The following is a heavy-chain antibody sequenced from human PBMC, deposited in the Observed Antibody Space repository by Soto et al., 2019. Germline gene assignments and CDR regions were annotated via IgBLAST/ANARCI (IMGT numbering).Heavy chain of an antibody. CDR3: AKDSGYQLPDNYFYYGLDV. D-gene: IGHD2-2*01. CDR2: ISYDEIDK. CDR1: GFSLNDYG. Sequence: GGSLRLSCAASGFSLNDYGMHWVRQTPGKGLEWVAAISYDEIDKKYASSVKGRFTVSRDNVKNTLSLQMNSLRPEDTAVYYCAKDSGYQLPDNYFYYGLDVWGQGTTVTVSS. J-gene: IGHJ6*02. V-gene: IGHV3-30*18.